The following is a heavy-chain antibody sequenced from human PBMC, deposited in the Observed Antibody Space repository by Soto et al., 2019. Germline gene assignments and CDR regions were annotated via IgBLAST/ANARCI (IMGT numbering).Heavy chain of an antibody. CDR3: ARGGGPNWGFFIY. D-gene: IGHD7-27*01. CDR1: GGSISTYY. J-gene: IGHJ4*02. Sequence: QVQLQESGPGLVKPSETLSLTCTVSGGSISTYYWSWIRQPPGKGLEWIGYISHSGSIDYNPSLKSRVAISMDTSKNQFSLKLSSVTAADTAVYYCARGGGPNWGFFIYWGQGTLVAVSS. V-gene: IGHV4-59*08. CDR2: ISHSGSI.